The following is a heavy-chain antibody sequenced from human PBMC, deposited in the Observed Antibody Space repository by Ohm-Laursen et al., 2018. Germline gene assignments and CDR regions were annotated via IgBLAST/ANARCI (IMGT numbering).Heavy chain of an antibody. CDR3: AGGTGWLHSD. V-gene: IGHV3-30*03. Sequence: SLRLSCAASGFTFSSYGMYWVRQAPGKGLEWVAVISYDGSYKYYADSVKGRFTISRDNSKNTLYLQMNSLRAEDTAVYYCAGGTGWLHSDWGQGTLVTVSS. J-gene: IGHJ4*02. CDR1: GFTFSSYG. CDR2: ISYDGSYK. D-gene: IGHD5-24*01.